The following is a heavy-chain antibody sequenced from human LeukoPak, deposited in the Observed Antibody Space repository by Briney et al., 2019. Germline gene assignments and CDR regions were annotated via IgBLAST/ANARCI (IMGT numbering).Heavy chain of an antibody. J-gene: IGHJ4*02. CDR3: ARESLWFGELPFDY. D-gene: IGHD3-10*01. Sequence: GGSLRLSCAASGFTFSSYWMSWVRQAPGKGLEWVANIKQDGSEKYYVDSVKGRFTISRDNAKNSLYLQMNSLRAEDTAVYYCARESLWFGELPFDYWGQGTLVTVSS. CDR1: GFTFSSYW. CDR2: IKQDGSEK. V-gene: IGHV3-7*01.